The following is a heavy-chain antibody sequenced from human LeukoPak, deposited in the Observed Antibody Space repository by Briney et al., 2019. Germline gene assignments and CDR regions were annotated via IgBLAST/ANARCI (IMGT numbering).Heavy chain of an antibody. D-gene: IGHD3-9*01. CDR3: TRGVPATISGWYFDL. V-gene: IGHV3-64*01. CDR2: ISSNGGST. Sequence: QPGGSLRLSCAASGFTFSSYAMHWVRQAPGKGLEYVSAISSNGGSTYYANSVKGRFTISRDNARNSLYLQGDSLTAADTAVYYCTRGVPATISGWYFDLWGRGTLVTVSS. CDR1: GFTFSSYA. J-gene: IGHJ2*01.